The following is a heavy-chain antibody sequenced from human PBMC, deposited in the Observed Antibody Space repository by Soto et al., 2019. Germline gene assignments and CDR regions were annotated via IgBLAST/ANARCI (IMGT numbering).Heavy chain of an antibody. CDR1: GFTLSSYA. J-gene: IGHJ6*02. V-gene: IGHV3-30-3*01. CDR3: ARDTYYYDSSGTTQPYYYGMDV. CDR2: RSYDGSNK. D-gene: IGHD3-22*01. Sequence: QVQLVESGGGVGQPGRSLRLSCAASGFTLSSYAMHWVRQAPGKGLEWVAVRSYDGSNKYYADSVKGRFTISRDNSKNTLYLQMNSLRAEDTAVYYCARDTYYYDSSGTTQPYYYGMDVWGQGTTVTVSS.